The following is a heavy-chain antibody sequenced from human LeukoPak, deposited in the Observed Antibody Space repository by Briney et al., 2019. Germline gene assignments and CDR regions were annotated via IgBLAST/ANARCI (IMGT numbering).Heavy chain of an antibody. D-gene: IGHD2-15*01. V-gene: IGHV3-74*01. CDR3: AKDRWWCGYCSGILPYYYYGMDV. CDR2: INSDGSST. Sequence: TGGSLRLSCAASGFTFSSYWMHWVRQAPGKGLVWVSRINSDGSSTSYADSVKGRFTISRDNAKNTLYLQMNSLRAEDTAVYYCAKDRWWCGYCSGILPYYYYGMDVWGQGTTVTVSS. J-gene: IGHJ6*02. CDR1: GFTFSSYW.